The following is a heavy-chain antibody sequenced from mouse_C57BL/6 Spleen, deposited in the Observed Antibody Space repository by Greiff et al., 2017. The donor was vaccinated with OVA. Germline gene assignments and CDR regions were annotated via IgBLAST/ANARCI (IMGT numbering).Heavy chain of an antibody. Sequence: VQLQQPGAELVKPGASVKLSCKASGYTFTSYWMHWVKQRPGQGLEWIGMIHPNSGSTNYNEKFKSKATLTVDKSSSTAYMQLSSLTSEDSAVCYCARRTAQATWFAYWGQGTLVTVSA. J-gene: IGHJ3*01. CDR3: ARRTAQATWFAY. D-gene: IGHD3-2*02. V-gene: IGHV1-64*01. CDR2: IHPNSGST. CDR1: GYTFTSYW.